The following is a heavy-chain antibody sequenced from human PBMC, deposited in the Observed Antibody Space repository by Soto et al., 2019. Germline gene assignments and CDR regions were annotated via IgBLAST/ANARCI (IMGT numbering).Heavy chain of an antibody. J-gene: IGHJ3*01. CDR2: IYYSGST. D-gene: IGHD2-15*01. CDR3: AKRISDCSGGSFYFLAGGFEL. Sequence: QVQLQESGPGLVEPSATLSLTCTVSGGSITSRDSYWAWVRQPPGKGLEWIGTIYYSGSTYYNPSLRGRVAISIDTSASQFSLRLNSVTAADTALYYCAKRISDCSGGSFYFLAGGFELWGQGTTVTVSS. CDR1: GGSITSRDSY. V-gene: IGHV4-39*01.